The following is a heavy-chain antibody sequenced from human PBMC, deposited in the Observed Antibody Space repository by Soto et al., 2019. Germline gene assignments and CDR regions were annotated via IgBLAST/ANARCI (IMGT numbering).Heavy chain of an antibody. Sequence: GGSLRLSCAASGFSFSTSPMHWVRQAPGKGPEWVALISYDGTNKFYADSVKGRFTISRDNSKSTLYLQVDSLRPEDAAVYYCARDPKTSGGQHWAFNYFDSWGQGTLVTVSS. CDR2: ISYDGTNK. CDR3: ARDPKTSGGQHWAFNYFDS. D-gene: IGHD7-27*01. V-gene: IGHV3-30-3*01. CDR1: GFSFSTSP. J-gene: IGHJ4*02.